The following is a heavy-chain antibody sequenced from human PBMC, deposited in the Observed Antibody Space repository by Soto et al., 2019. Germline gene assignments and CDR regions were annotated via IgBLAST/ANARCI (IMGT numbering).Heavy chain of an antibody. J-gene: IGHJ4*02. CDR1: GFNFNIFA. V-gene: IGHV3-23*01. CDR3: AKGQELESRLDY. D-gene: IGHD1-26*01. Sequence: EVPLLESGGGLVQPGGSLRLSCAASGFNFNIFAMYWVRQAPGKGLEWVSGITNSGGSTYYADSVKGRFTSSRDNSKSTLYLEMNSLRDEDTAVYYCAKGQELESRLDYWGRGTLVTVSP. CDR2: ITNSGGST.